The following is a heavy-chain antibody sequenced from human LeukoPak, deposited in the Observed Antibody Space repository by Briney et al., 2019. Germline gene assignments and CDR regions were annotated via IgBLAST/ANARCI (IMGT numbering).Heavy chain of an antibody. CDR1: GFTFSSYS. CDR2: ISSSSSTI. D-gene: IGHD2-2*01. V-gene: IGHV3-48*04. CDR3: ARDVSPGYCSSTSCYYH. Sequence: PGGSLRLSCAAFGFTFSSYSMNWVRQAPGKGLEWVSYISSSSSTIYYADSVKGRFTISRDNAKNSLYLQMNSLRAEDTAVYYCARDVSPGYCSSTSCYYHWGQGTLVTVSS. J-gene: IGHJ5*02.